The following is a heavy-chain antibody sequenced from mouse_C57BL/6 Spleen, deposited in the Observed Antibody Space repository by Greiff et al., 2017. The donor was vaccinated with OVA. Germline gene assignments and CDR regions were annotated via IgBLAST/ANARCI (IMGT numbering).Heavy chain of an antibody. V-gene: IGHV1-7*01. D-gene: IGHD2-4*01. CDR2: INPSSGYT. CDR3: ARSYDSPWFAY. J-gene: IGHJ3*01. Sequence: QVHVKQSGAELAKPGASVKLSCKASGYTFTSYWMHWVKQRPGQGLEWIGYINPSSGYTKYNQKFKDKATLTADKSSSTAYMQLSSLTYEDSAVYYCARSYDSPWFAYWGQGTLVTVSA. CDR1: GYTFTSYW.